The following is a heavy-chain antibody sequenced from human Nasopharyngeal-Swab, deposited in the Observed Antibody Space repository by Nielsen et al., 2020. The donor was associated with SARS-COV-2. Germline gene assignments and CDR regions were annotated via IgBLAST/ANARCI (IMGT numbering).Heavy chain of an antibody. CDR1: GFTFSIHW. Sequence: GGSLRLSCAASGFTFSIHWMSWVRQAPGKGLEWVANIKQDGSEKYYVDSVKGRFTISRDNAKNSLYLQMNSLRAEDTAVYYCARASGSSWDFDYWGQGTLVTVSS. CDR2: IKQDGSEK. CDR3: ARASGSSWDFDY. J-gene: IGHJ4*02. D-gene: IGHD6-13*01. V-gene: IGHV3-7*03.